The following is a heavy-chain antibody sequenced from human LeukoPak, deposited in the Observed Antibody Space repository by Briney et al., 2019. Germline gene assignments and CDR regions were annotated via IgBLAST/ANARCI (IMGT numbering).Heavy chain of an antibody. V-gene: IGHV4-30-4*08. CDR3: ASTYSGVSWYYFDY. J-gene: IGHJ4*02. CDR2: IYYSGST. Sequence: SETLSLTCTVSGGSISSGDYYWRWIRQSPGKGLEWIGYIYYSGSTYYNPSLKSRFTISLDTSKNQFSLKLSSVTAADTAVYYCASTYSGVSWYYFDYWGQGTQVTVSS. D-gene: IGHD1-26*01. CDR1: GGSISSGDYY.